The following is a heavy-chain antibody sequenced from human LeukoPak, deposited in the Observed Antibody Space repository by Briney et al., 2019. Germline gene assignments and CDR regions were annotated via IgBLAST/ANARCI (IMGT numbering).Heavy chain of an antibody. V-gene: IGHV1-46*01. CDR1: GYTFTGYY. J-gene: IGHJ4*02. CDR3: ASGVVAGTLGY. D-gene: IGHD6-19*01. CDR2: INPSGGST. Sequence: ASVKVSCKASGYTFTGYYMHWVRQAPGQGLEWIGIINPSGGSTSYAQKFQGRVTMTRDTSTSTVYMELSSLRSEDTAVYYCASGVVAGTLGYWGQGTLVTVSS.